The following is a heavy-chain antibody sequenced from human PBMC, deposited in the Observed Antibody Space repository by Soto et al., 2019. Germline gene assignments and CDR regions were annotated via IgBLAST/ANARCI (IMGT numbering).Heavy chain of an antibody. CDR2: IYYSGST. D-gene: IGHD7-27*01. J-gene: IGHJ4*02. V-gene: IGHV4-59*01. Sequence: QVQLQESGPGLVKPSETLSLTCTVSGGSISSYYWSWIRQPPGKGLEWIGYIYYSGSTDYDPSLKGRVPISVDTSQDQFPLELGPCAASGTAVYYCARRWGTYFDFWGQGTLVTVSS. CDR3: ARRWGTYFDF. CDR1: GGSISSYY.